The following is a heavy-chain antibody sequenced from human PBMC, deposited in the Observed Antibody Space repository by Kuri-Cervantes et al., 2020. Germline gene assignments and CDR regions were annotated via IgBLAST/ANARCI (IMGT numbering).Heavy chain of an antibody. Sequence: GGSLRLSCAASGFTFSSYWMSWVRQAPGKGLEWVANIKQDGSEKYYADSVKGRFAISRDNSKNTLYLQMNSLRAEDTAVYYCARDPLGGDYFDYWGQGTLVTVSS. CDR3: ARDPLGGDYFDY. CDR2: IKQDGSEK. V-gene: IGHV3-7*01. J-gene: IGHJ4*02. CDR1: GFTFSSYW. D-gene: IGHD3-16*01.